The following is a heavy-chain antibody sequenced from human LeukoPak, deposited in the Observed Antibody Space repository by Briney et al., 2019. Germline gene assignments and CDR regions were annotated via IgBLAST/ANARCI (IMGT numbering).Heavy chain of an antibody. CDR3: AGGGGAVDY. D-gene: IGHD3-10*01. V-gene: IGHV4-59*01. CDR1: GGSISSYY. Sequence: PSETLSLTCTVSGGSISSYYWSWIRQPPGKGVEWIGYIYYRGSTNYNPSLKSRVTISVDTSKNQFSVKLSCVTAADTAVYYCAGGGGAVDYWGQGTLVTVSS. J-gene: IGHJ4*02. CDR2: IYYRGST.